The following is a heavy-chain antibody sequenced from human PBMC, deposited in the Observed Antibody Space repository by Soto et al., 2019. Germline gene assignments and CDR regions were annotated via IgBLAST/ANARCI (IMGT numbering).Heavy chain of an antibody. Sequence: QLQLQESGSRLVKFSETLSLTCAVSCDPISTGGSSWALIRQPPGKALEWMGHTYHSGNPYHYPFLKIRVIITVDRSRKKFSLKLSSVTAADTAVYYCAGETYGDYVVYFVPWVQGSLVTV. CDR2: TYHSGNP. CDR3: AGETYGDYVVYFVP. D-gene: IGHD4-17*01. V-gene: IGHV4-30-2*01. CDR1: CDPISTGGSS. J-gene: IGHJ5*02.